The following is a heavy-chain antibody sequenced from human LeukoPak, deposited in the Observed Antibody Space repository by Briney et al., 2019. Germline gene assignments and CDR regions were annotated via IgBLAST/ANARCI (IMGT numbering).Heavy chain of an antibody. V-gene: IGHV1-2*02. Sequence: ASVKVSCKASGYTFTGYYMHWVRQAPGQGLEWMGWINPNSGGTNYAQNFQGRVTMTRDTSISTAYMELSRLRSDDTAVYYCARDDFGYCSSTSCYYYYMDVWGKGTTVTVSS. CDR2: INPNSGGT. CDR3: ARDDFGYCSSTSCYYYYMDV. D-gene: IGHD2-2*03. CDR1: GYTFTGYY. J-gene: IGHJ6*03.